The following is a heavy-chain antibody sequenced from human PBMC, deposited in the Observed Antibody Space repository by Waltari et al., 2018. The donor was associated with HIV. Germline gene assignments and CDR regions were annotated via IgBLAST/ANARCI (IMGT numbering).Heavy chain of an antibody. CDR3: ARAREWELLYPIDY. Sequence: QVQLVQSRSELNKPGASVKVSCKASGSTFINYAMNWVRQAPGQGLEWMGWINTNARNPTYAKGFTGRFVFSLDTSVSTAYLQISSLKTEDTAVYYCARAREWELLYPIDYWGQGILVTVS. J-gene: IGHJ4*02. CDR2: INTNARNP. D-gene: IGHD1-26*01. CDR1: GSTFINYA. V-gene: IGHV7-4-1*02.